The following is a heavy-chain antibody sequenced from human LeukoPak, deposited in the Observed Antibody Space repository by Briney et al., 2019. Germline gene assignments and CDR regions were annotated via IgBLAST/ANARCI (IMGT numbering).Heavy chain of an antibody. CDR1: GVTFSSYA. Sequence: GGSLRLSCAASGVTFSSYAMSWVRQAPGKGLEWVSSISASGGSTYYADSVKGRFTISRDNSKNTLCLQLNSLRAEDTAVYYCTTPLRTGTTLSDYWGQGTLVTVSS. J-gene: IGHJ4*02. CDR3: TTPLRTGTTLSDY. V-gene: IGHV3-23*01. D-gene: IGHD1-1*01. CDR2: ISASGGST.